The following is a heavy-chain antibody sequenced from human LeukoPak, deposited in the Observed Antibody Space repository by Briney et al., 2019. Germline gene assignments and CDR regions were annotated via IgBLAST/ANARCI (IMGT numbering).Heavy chain of an antibody. CDR1: GFTLSGSA. V-gene: IGHV3-73*01. CDR2: IRSKADSYTT. CDR3: RAAADLNDY. Sequence: GGSLRLSCAASGFTLSGSAMHWVRQASGKGLEWLGRIRSKADSYTTAYAASVKGRFIVSRDDSKNTAYLQMNSLKTEDTAVYYCRAAADLNDYWGKATLVTVSS. J-gene: IGHJ4*02. D-gene: IGHD6-13*01.